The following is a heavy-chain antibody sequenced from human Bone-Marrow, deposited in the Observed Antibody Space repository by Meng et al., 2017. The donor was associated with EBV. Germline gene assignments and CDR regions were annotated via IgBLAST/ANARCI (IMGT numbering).Heavy chain of an antibody. V-gene: IGHV4-39*07. CDR3: AREPHYYGSGSYYTN. D-gene: IGHD3-10*01. CDR1: GDSISSFYY. J-gene: IGHJ4*02. CDR2: VHYTGST. Sequence: QLQLRESGPGQVKPSETLSLTCTVSGDSISSFYYWGWIRQPPGRGLEWIGSVHYTGSTYYSPSLKSRVTISVDTSKNQFSLKLSSVTAADTAVYYCAREPHYYGSGSYYTNWGQGTLVTVSS.